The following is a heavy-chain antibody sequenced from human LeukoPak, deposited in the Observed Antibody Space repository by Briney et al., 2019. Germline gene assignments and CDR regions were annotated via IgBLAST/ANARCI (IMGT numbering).Heavy chain of an antibody. CDR2: IYYTGSS. CDR3: ARGEDWFDP. Sequence: PSETLSLTCTVSGGSISSYYWSWIRQPPGKGLEWIGYIYYTGSSNYNPSLKSRVTMSVDTSKNQFSLKLSSVTAADTALYYCARGEDWFDPWGQGTLVTVSS. V-gene: IGHV4-59*01. J-gene: IGHJ5*02. CDR1: GGSISSYY.